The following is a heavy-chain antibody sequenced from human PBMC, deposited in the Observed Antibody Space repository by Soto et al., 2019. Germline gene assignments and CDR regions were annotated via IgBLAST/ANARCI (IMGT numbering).Heavy chain of an antibody. CDR3: ARGPWGDYFDY. J-gene: IGHJ4*02. CDR2: ISYDGSNK. D-gene: IGHD7-27*01. CDR1: GFTFSSYA. V-gene: IGHV3-30*04. Sequence: GGSLRLSCAASGFTFSSYAMHWVRQAPGKGLEWVAVISYDGSNKYYADSVKGRFTISRDNSKNTLYLQMNSLRAEDTAVYYCARGPWGDYFDYWGQGTLVTVSS.